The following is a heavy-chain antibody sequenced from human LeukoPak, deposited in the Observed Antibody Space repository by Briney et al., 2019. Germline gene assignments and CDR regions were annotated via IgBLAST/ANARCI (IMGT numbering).Heavy chain of an antibody. CDR2: ITGSGTGT. CDR3: ANGGGGL. Sequence: GGSLRLSRAASGFTFSSYVMSWVRQAPGKGLEWVSSITGSGTGTFYADSVRGRFTISRDNSKKTVYLQMNSLRVEDTAVYYCANGGGGLWGQGTLVTVSS. CDR1: GFTFSSYV. J-gene: IGHJ4*02. V-gene: IGHV3-23*01. D-gene: IGHD3-16*01.